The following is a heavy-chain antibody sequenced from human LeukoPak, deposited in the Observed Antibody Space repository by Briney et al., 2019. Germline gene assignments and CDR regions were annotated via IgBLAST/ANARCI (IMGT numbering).Heavy chain of an antibody. CDR2: ISYDGSNK. J-gene: IGHJ4*02. CDR1: GFTFSSYG. V-gene: IGHV3-30*03. D-gene: IGHD3-3*01. CDR3: ARDAGNYDFGSNPY. Sequence: PGGSLRLSCAVSGFTFSSYGMHWVRQAPGKGLEWVAVISYDGSNKYYADSVKGRFTISRDNSKNTLYLQMNSLRAEDTAVYYCARDAGNYDFGSNPYWGQGTLVTVSS.